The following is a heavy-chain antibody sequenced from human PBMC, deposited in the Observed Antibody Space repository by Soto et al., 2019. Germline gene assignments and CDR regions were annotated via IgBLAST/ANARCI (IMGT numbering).Heavy chain of an antibody. CDR2: VYYGGST. CDR3: AGGDYYHSSGYYFYYYTMDV. J-gene: IGHJ6*02. CDR1: DGSIRSSSYY. V-gene: IGHV4-39*01. Sequence: LTCTVSDGSIRSSSYYLGWIRQPPGKGLEWIGNVYYGGSTYYNPSLKSRVTISVETSKSQFSLKLSSVTAADTAVYYCAGGDYYHSSGYYFYYYTMDVWGQGTTVTVSS. D-gene: IGHD3-22*01.